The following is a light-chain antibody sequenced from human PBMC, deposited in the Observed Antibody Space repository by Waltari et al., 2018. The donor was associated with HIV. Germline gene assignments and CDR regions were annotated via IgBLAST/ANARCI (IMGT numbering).Light chain of an antibody. Sequence: NFMLTQPHPVSESPGKTVTISCTGSSGSIASNYVQWYQQRPGSAPTPVIYEHNQRPSGVPDRFSGSIDSSSNSASLTISGLKTEDEADYYCQSYDSITWVFGGGTKLTVL. V-gene: IGLV6-57*02. CDR2: EHN. CDR1: SGSIASNY. J-gene: IGLJ3*02. CDR3: QSYDSITWV.